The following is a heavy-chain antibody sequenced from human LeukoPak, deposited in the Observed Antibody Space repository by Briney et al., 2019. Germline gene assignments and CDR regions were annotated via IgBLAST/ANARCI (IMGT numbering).Heavy chain of an antibody. CDR3: AKVLSVAVAATLLDY. Sequence: QSGGSLRLSCAASGFTFSSYGMHWVRQAPGKGLEWVAFIRYDGSNKYYADSVKGRFTISRDNSKNTLYLQMNSLRAEDTAVYYCAKVLSVAVAATLLDYWGQGTLVTVSS. CDR2: IRYDGSNK. D-gene: IGHD2-15*01. V-gene: IGHV3-30*02. CDR1: GFTFSSYG. J-gene: IGHJ4*02.